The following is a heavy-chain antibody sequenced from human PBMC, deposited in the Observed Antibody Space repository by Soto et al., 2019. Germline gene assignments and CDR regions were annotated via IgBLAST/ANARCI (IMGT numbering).Heavy chain of an antibody. V-gene: IGHV3-21*01. CDR2: ISTTSTYT. CDR3: ARDDGLSSTNVKAFDI. D-gene: IGHD2-2*01. J-gene: IGHJ3*02. CDR1: GFTFSRYY. Sequence: GGSLRLSCAASGFTFSRYYMNWVRQAPGKGLEWVSSISTTSTYTHYADSLKGRFTISRDNAKKLLYLQMDSLRAEDTAVYYCARDDGLSSTNVKAFDIWGQGTKVTVS.